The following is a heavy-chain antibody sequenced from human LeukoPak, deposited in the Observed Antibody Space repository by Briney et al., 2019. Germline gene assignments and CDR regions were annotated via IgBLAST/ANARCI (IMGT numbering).Heavy chain of an antibody. CDR3: ARSGIQLWPLDY. CDR2: INHSGST. CDR1: GGSLSGYY. Sequence: SETLSLTCAVYGGSLSGYYWSWIRQPPGKGLEWIGEINHSGSTNYNPSLKSRVTISLDTSKNQFSLKLSSVTAADTAVYYCARSGIQLWPLDYWGQGTLVTVSS. V-gene: IGHV4-34*01. D-gene: IGHD5-18*01. J-gene: IGHJ4*02.